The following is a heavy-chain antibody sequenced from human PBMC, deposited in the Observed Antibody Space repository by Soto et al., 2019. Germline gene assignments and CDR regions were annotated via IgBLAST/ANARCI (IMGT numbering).Heavy chain of an antibody. CDR1: GYTFTGYY. J-gene: IGHJ4*02. CDR3: ARTLRTTTHFDY. CDR2: INPNSGGT. V-gene: IGHV1-2*04. Sequence: ASVKVSCKASGYTFTGYYMHWVRQAPGQGLEWMGWINPNSGGTNYAQKFQGWVTMTRDTSISTAYMVLSRLRSDDTAVYYCARTLRTTTHFDYWGQGTLVTVSS. D-gene: IGHD1-1*01.